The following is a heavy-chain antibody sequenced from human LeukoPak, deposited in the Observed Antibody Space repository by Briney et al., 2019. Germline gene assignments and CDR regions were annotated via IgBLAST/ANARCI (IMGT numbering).Heavy chain of an antibody. CDR3: AKDWYYESSGYYSPADY. Sequence: GGSLRLSCVASGFTFSSYAMSWVRQAPGKGLEWVSVISGSGGSTYYAGSVKGRFAISRDNSKNTLYLQLNSLRAEDTAVYYCAKDWYYESSGYYSPADYWGQGTPVTVSS. CDR2: ISGSGGST. D-gene: IGHD3-22*01. CDR1: GFTFSSYA. J-gene: IGHJ4*02. V-gene: IGHV3-23*01.